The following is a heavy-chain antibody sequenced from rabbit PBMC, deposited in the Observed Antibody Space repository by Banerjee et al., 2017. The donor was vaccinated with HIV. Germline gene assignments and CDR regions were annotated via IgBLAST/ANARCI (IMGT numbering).Heavy chain of an antibody. Sequence: QEQLEESGGDLVKPEGSLTLTCTASGFSFSSSYYICWVRQAPGTGLEWIGCIYADNSGRSYYASWAKGRFTISKTSSTTVTLQMPSLTAADTATYFCTTTTSAYYGLDLWGPGTLVTVS. CDR2: IYADNSGRS. V-gene: IGHV1S45*01. D-gene: IGHD1-1*01. CDR3: TTTTSAYYGLDL. J-gene: IGHJ3*01. CDR1: GFSFSSSYY.